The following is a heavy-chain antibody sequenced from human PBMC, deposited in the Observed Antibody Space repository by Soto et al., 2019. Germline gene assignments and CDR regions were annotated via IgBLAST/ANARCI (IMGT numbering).Heavy chain of an antibody. V-gene: IGHV3-49*03. CDR3: TRVGSGSYYRLDY. Sequence: GGSLRLSCTASGFTFGDYAMSWFRQAPGKGLEWVGFIRSKAYGGTTEYAASVKGRFTISRDDSKSIAYLQMNSLKTEDTAVYYCTRVGSGSYYRLDYWGQGTLVTVSS. CDR1: GFTFGDYA. D-gene: IGHD1-26*01. J-gene: IGHJ4*02. CDR2: IRSKAYGGTT.